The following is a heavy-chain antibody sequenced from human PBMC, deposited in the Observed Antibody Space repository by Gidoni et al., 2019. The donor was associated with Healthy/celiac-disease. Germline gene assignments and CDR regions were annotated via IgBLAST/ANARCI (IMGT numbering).Heavy chain of an antibody. CDR2: FDPEDGET. CDR1: GYTLTELS. J-gene: IGHJ6*02. V-gene: IGHV1-24*01. Sequence: QVQLVQSGAEVKKPGASVKVSCKVSGYTLTELSMPWVRQAPGKGLEWMGGFDPEDGETIYAQKFQGRVTMTEDTSTDTAYMELSSLRSEDTAVYYCATGGYGDYGGYYYYGMDVWGQGTTVTVSS. CDR3: ATGGYGDYGGYYYYGMDV. D-gene: IGHD4-17*01.